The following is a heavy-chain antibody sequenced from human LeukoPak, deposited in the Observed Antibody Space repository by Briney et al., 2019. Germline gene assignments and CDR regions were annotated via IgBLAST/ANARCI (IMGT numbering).Heavy chain of an antibody. CDR1: GGSISSSSYY. D-gene: IGHD2-2*01. V-gene: IGHV4-39*07. J-gene: IGHJ3*02. CDR2: IYSSGST. CDR3: ARTHPGVGYCSSTSCYSDAFDI. Sequence: PSETLSLTCTVSGGSISSSSYYWGWIRQPPGKGLEWIGSIYSSGSTYYNPSLKSRVTISVDTSKNQFSLKLNSVTAADTAVYYCARTHPGVGYCSSTSCYSDAFDIWGQGTMVTVSS.